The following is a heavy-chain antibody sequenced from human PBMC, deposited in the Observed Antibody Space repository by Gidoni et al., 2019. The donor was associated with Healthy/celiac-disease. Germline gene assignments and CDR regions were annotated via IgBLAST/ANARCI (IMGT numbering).Heavy chain of an antibody. D-gene: IGHD2-15*01. V-gene: IGHV1-69*01. Sequence: QVQLVQSGAEVKKPGSSVKVSCKASGGTFSSYAISWVRQAPGQGLEWMGGIIPIFVTANYAQKFQGRVTITADESTSTAYMELSSLRSEDTAVYYCASYRRYCSGGSCYPSHFDYWGQGTLVTVSS. CDR1: GGTFSSYA. CDR3: ASYRRYCSGGSCYPSHFDY. CDR2: IIPIFVTA. J-gene: IGHJ4*02.